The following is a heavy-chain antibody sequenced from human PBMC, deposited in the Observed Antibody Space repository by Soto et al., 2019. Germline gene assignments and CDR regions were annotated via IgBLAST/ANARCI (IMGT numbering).Heavy chain of an antibody. CDR1: GYTVTELS. CDR2: LDPEDGET. Sequence: KKSPASVKVCGKVSGYTVTELSMHWVRQAPGRGREWRGGLDPEDGETSDAQKLQGRVTMTEDTSTAPASMELSSLRSEDTAVYYCDLWSGYRIYYWGQGTLVTVSA. V-gene: IGHV1-24*01. CDR3: DLWSGYRIYY. J-gene: IGHJ4*02. D-gene: IGHD3-3*01.